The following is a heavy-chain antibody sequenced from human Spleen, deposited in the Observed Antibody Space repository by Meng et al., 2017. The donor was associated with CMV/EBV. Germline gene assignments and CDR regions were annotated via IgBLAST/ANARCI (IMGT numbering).Heavy chain of an antibody. J-gene: IGHJ1*01. CDR2: ISSSGTTI. CDR3: ARVGVAVAGTGYFQH. CDR1: GFTFSSYE. D-gene: IGHD6-19*01. V-gene: IGHV3-48*03. Sequence: GESLKISCAASGFTFSSYEMNWVRQAPGKGLEWLSYISSSGTTIYYADPVRGRFAISRDNAKNSLYLQMNSLRVEDTAVYYCARVGVAVAGTGYFQHWGQGTLVTVSS.